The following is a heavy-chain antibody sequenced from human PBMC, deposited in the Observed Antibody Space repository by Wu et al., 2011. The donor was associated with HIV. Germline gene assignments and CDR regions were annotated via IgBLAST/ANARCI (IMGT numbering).Heavy chain of an antibody. D-gene: IGHD3-22*01. V-gene: IGHV1-69*06. CDR2: IIAIFGTA. CDR1: GYTYTTYG. CDR3: ASYYYDSSGYHWFDP. J-gene: IGHJ5*02. Sequence: QVQLVQSGAEVKKPGASVKVSCKASGYTYTTYGVSWVRQAPGQGLEWMGRIIAIFGTAKYAQKFQGRVTITADKSTSTAYMELSSLRSEDTAVYYCASYYYDSSGYHWFDPWGQGTLVTVSS.